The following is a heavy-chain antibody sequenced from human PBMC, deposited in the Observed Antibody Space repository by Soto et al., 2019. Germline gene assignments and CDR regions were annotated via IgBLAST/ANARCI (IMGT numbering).Heavy chain of an antibody. CDR1: GYTFTGYY. Sequence: ASVKVSCKASGYTFTGYYMHWVRRAPGQGLEWMGWINPNSGGTNYAQKFQGRVTMTRDTSISTAYMELSRLRSDDTAVYYCARDRNDILTGYYFDYWGQGTLVTVSS. D-gene: IGHD3-9*01. CDR2: INPNSGGT. CDR3: ARDRNDILTGYYFDY. J-gene: IGHJ4*02. V-gene: IGHV1-2*02.